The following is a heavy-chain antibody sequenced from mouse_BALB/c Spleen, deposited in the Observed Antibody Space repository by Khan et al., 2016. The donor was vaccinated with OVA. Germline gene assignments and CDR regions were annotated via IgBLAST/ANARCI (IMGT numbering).Heavy chain of an antibody. V-gene: IGHV2-6-1*01. J-gene: IGHJ4*01. Sequence: QVQLKESGPGLVAPSQSLSITCTISGFSLTNYGIHWVRQPPGKGLEWLVVIWSDGSTTYNSALKSRLTISKDNSKSQAFLKMNSLQTDDTAVYFCARQPHCHYDIMDYWGQGTSVTVSS. CDR2: IWSDGST. CDR3: ARQPHCHYDIMDY. CDR1: GFSLTNYG.